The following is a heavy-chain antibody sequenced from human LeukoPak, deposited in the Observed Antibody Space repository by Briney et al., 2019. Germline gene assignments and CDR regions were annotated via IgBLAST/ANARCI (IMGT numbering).Heavy chain of an antibody. CDR2: IYYSGST. D-gene: IGHD6-6*01. CDR1: GGSISSYY. V-gene: IGHV4-59*01. Sequence: PSETLSLTCTVSGGSISSYYWSWIRQPPGKGPEWIGYIYYSGSTNYNPSLKSRVTISVDTSKNQFSLKLSSVTAADTAVYYCARSSIAARRGFDYWGQGTLVTVSS. CDR3: ARSSIAARRGFDY. J-gene: IGHJ4*02.